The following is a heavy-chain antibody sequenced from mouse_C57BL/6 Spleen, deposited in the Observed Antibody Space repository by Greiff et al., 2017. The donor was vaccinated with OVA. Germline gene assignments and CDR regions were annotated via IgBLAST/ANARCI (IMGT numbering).Heavy chain of an antibody. V-gene: IGHV1-62-2*01. Sequence: VQLQQSGAELVKPGASVKLSCEASGFTFTEYTIHWVQQGPGQGLEWIGWFCRGSGSIKYTDKFKDRVTLTADKSSSTVYMELSSLTSEDSAVYLCARHEGYYDSRSYDFDCWGQGTTLTVSS. D-gene: IGHD1-1*01. CDR2: FCRGSGSI. CDR1: GFTFTEYT. CDR3: ARHEGYYDSRSYDFDC. J-gene: IGHJ2*01.